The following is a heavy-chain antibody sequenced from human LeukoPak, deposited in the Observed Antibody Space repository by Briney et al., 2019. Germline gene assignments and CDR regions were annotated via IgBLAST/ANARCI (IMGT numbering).Heavy chain of an antibody. CDR1: GFTFDDYA. CDR2: ISANGGST. V-gene: IGHV3-43*02. Sequence: GGSLRLSCAASGFTFDDYAMHWVRQAPGKGLELVSLISANGGSTYYGDSVKGRFTISRDNSRNSLHLQMNSLRIEDTALYYCAKALETSAGAGLFDYWGQGTLVTVSS. CDR3: AKALETSAGAGLFDY. D-gene: IGHD1-1*01. J-gene: IGHJ4*02.